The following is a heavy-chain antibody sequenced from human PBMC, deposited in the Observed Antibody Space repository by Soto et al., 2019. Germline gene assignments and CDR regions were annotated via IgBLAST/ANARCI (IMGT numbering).Heavy chain of an antibody. CDR1: GYTFTGYY. J-gene: IGHJ5*02. D-gene: IGHD6-13*01. CDR3: ARGRIAAAGTCWFDP. Sequence: QVQLVQSGAEVKKPGASVKVSCKASGYTFTGYYMHWVRQAPGQGLEWMGWINPNSGGTNYAQKFQGRVTMTRDTSISTAYMELSRLRSDDTAVYYCARGRIAAAGTCWFDPWGQGTLVTVSS. CDR2: INPNSGGT. V-gene: IGHV1-2*02.